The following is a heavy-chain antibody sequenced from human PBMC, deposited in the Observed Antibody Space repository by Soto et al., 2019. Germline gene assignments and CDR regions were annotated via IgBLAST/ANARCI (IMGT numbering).Heavy chain of an antibody. D-gene: IGHD3-16*01. CDR3: ASAPVLGAPNYYYYYMDV. CDR1: GYTFTSYD. Sequence: GASVKVSCKASGYTFTSYDINWVRQATGQGLEWMGWMNPNSGNTGYAQKFQGRVTMTRNTSISTAYMELSSLRSEDTAVYYCASAPVLGAPNYYYYYMDVWGKGTTVTVSS. V-gene: IGHV1-8*01. CDR2: MNPNSGNT. J-gene: IGHJ6*03.